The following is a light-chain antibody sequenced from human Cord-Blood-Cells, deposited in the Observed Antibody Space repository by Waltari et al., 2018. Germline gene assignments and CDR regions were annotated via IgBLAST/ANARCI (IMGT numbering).Light chain of an antibody. CDR1: QSTNSY. J-gene: IGKJ3*01. Sequence: DIQMTQYPSSLSASVGDRVTITCRASQSTNSYSNWYQQKPGKAPKLLSYAVSSLQSGVRSRFSGSGYGTEFTLTISSLQPEDFATYYCQQSYSTPFTFGPGTKVDIK. CDR2: AVS. V-gene: IGKV1-39*01. CDR3: QQSYSTPFT.